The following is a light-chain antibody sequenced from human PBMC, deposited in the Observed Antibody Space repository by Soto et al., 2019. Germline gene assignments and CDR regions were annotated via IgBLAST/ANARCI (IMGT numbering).Light chain of an antibody. CDR1: QSVGSY. J-gene: IGKJ4*01. V-gene: IGKV3-11*01. CDR3: QQRSNWPPLT. CDR2: DAS. Sequence: EIALTQSPATLSLSPGERATLSCRASQSVGSYLAWYQQKPGQAPRLLIYDASNRATGIPARFSGSGSGTDFTLTISSLEPEDFAVYYCQQRSNWPPLTFGGGTKVDIK.